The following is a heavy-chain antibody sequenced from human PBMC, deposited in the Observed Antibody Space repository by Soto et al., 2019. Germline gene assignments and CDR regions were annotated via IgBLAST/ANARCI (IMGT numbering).Heavy chain of an antibody. D-gene: IGHD2-2*02. Sequence: EVQLLESGGGLVQPGGSLRLSCAASGFTFSSYAMSWVRQAPGKGLEWVSAISGSGGSTYYADSVKGRFTISRDNSKNTLYLQINSLRAEDTAVYYCAKEGYCSSTSCYTHYYYGMDVWGQGTTVTVSS. CDR2: ISGSGGST. CDR3: AKEGYCSSTSCYTHYYYGMDV. V-gene: IGHV3-23*01. CDR1: GFTFSSYA. J-gene: IGHJ6*02.